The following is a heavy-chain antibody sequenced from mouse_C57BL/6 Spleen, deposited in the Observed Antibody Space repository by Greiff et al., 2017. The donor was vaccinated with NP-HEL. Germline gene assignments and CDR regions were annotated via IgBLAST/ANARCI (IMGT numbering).Heavy chain of an antibody. CDR1: GYTFTSYW. D-gene: IGHD1-1*01. V-gene: IGHV1-50*01. CDR3: ARVYGSL. Sequence: QVHVKQSGAELVKPGASVKLSCKASGYTFTSYWMQWVKQRPGQGLEWIGEIDPSDSYTNYNQKFKGKATLTVDTSSSTAYMQLSSLTSEDSAVYYCARVYGSLWGQGTLVTVSA. J-gene: IGHJ3*01. CDR2: IDPSDSYT.